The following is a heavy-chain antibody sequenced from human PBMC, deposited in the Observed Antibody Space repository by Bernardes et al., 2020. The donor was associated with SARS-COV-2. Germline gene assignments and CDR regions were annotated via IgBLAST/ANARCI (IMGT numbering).Heavy chain of an antibody. CDR1: GFTFRSSW. V-gene: IGHV3-7*04. CDR2: IKQDGSEK. CDR3: ARVMNGYYDISGSSTLGGFDY. J-gene: IGHJ4*02. Sequence: GGSLRLSCAASGFTFRSSWMNWVRQAPGPGLEWVANIKQDGSEKYYVDSVKGRFTISRDNAKNSLYLLMNSLRAEDTAVYYCARVMNGYYDISGSSTLGGFDYWGQGTLVTVSS. D-gene: IGHD3-22*01.